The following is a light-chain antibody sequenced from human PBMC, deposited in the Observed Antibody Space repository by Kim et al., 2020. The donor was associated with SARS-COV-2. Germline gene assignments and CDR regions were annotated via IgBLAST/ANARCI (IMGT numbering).Light chain of an antibody. CDR2: GAS. CDR3: QHRINWPWT. V-gene: IGKV3-11*01. Sequence: LSPGERATLSCRAGQSVSSYLAWYQQKPGQAPRLLIYGASNRATGIPARFSGSGSGTDFTLTISSLEPEDFAVYYCQHRINWPWTFGQGTKVDIK. J-gene: IGKJ1*01. CDR1: QSVSSY.